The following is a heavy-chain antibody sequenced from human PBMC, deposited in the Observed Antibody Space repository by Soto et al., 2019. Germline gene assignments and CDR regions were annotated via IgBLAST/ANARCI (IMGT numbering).Heavy chain of an antibody. J-gene: IGHJ4*02. Sequence: VRSLRLSCTASGVTIGGYGVHRVLQATGTGLEWVAVIWNGGSNSYYADSVKGRFTISRDSSKNTLYLKMNSLRAEDTAVYYRAKNSAGSGRTPLDYWRQGTLVTV. D-gene: IGHD3-10*01. CDR3: AKNSAGSGRTPLDY. CDR1: GVTIGGYG. V-gene: IGHV3-33*06. CDR2: IWNGGSNS.